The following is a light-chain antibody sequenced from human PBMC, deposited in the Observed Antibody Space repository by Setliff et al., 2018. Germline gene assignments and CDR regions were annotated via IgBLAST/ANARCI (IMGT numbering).Light chain of an antibody. J-gene: IGLJ3*02. Sequence: QSVLTQPASVSGSPGQSITISCTGTSSDVGVYNSVSWYQQHPGKAPKLMIYEVSNRPSGISSRFSGSKSGNTASLTISGLQAEDEADYYCCSYAGDKSWVFGGGTKVTVL. CDR2: EVS. CDR3: CSYAGDKSWV. V-gene: IGLV2-14*01. CDR1: SSDVGVYNS.